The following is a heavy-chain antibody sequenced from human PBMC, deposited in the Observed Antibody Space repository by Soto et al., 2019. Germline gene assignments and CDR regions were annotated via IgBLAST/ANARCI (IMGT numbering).Heavy chain of an antibody. CDR1: GGSISSSSYY. D-gene: IGHD1-1*01. J-gene: IGHJ2*01. CDR3: ARHPGTVQGYFDL. CDR2: IYYSGST. V-gene: IGHV4-39*01. Sequence: QLQLQESGPGLVKPSETLSLTCTVSGGSISSSSYYWGWIRQPPGKGLEWIGSIYYSGSTYYNPSLKSRVTISVDTSKNQFSLKLSSVTAADTAVYYGARHPGTVQGYFDLWGRGTLVTVSS.